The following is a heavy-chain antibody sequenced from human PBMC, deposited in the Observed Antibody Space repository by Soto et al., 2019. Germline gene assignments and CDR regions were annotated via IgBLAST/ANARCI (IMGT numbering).Heavy chain of an antibody. D-gene: IGHD1-26*01. CDR1: GGSISSSNW. CDR3: ARIVGATEFDY. CDR2: IYHSGST. Sequence: SETLSLTCAVSGGSISSSNWWSWVRQPPGKGLEWIGEIYHSGSTNYNPSLKSRVTISVDKPKNQFSLKLSSVTAADTAVYYCARIVGATEFDYWGQGTLVTVSS. J-gene: IGHJ4*02. V-gene: IGHV4-4*02.